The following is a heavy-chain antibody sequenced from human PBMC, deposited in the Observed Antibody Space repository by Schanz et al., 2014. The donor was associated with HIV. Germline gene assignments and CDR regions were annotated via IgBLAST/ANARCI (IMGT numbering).Heavy chain of an antibody. CDR1: GFIFKDYW. V-gene: IGHV4-4*02. J-gene: IGHJ4*02. CDR2: IYQSGGT. Sequence: QVQLVESGGGLVQPGGSLRLSCAASGFIFKDYWMSWIRQSPGKGLEWIGEIYQSGGTDYSPSFKSRITMSLDTSKNQVSLNLSFVTAADTAVYYCGRGTDDFPPDSWGQGTQVIVSS. D-gene: IGHD3-3*01. CDR3: GRGTDDFPPDS.